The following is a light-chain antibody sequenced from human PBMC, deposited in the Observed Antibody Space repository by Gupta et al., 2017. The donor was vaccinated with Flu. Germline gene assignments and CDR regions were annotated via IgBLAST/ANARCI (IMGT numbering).Light chain of an antibody. Sequence: SYVLTQPPSVSVAPRQTARISCGGNNIGSKTVHWYQQKPRQAPVLVVYDDSARPSGIPERFSGSNSGNTATLTISRVEAGDEADYYCQVWDRSSDYPSLVFGGGTKLTVL. CDR2: DDS. CDR3: QVWDRSSDYPSLV. CDR1: NIGSKT. V-gene: IGLV3-21*02. J-gene: IGLJ3*02.